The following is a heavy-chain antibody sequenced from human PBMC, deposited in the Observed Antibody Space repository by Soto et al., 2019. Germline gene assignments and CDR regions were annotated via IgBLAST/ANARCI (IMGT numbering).Heavy chain of an antibody. CDR2: ISYDGSNK. D-gene: IGHD3-22*01. J-gene: IGHJ6*02. V-gene: IGHV3-30*18. Sequence: QVQLVESGGGVVQPGRSLRLSCAASGFTFSSYGMHWVRQAPGKGLEWVAVISYDGSNKYYADSVKGRFTISRDNSKNTLYPQMNSLRAEDTAVYYCAKTYYYDSSGYFSVVIGYYYYGMDVWGQGTTLTVSS. CDR1: GFTFSSYG. CDR3: AKTYYYDSSGYFSVVIGYYYYGMDV.